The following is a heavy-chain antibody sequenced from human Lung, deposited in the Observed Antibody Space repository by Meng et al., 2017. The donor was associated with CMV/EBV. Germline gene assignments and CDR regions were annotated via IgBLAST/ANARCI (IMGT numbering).Heavy chain of an antibody. CDR3: ARGHLPVWTGYSEKNGMDV. CDR2: ISGRDGNT. D-gene: IGHD3/OR15-3a*01. V-gene: IGHV1-18*01. J-gene: IGHJ6*01. Sequence: SXXVSXKASGYTFIGYGISWVRQAPGQGLEWMGWISGRDGNTKYAHNMQDRVTMTRDSFKGTVYMELRSLRSDDTAVYYCARGHLPVWTGYSEKNGMDVWGQGTTVTVSS. CDR1: GYTFIGYG.